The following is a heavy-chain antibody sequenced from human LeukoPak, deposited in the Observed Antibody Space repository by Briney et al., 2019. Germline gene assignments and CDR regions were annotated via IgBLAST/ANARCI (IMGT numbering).Heavy chain of an antibody. CDR3: ARAPPRIAVAGVGDY. CDR2: IYTSGST. D-gene: IGHD6-19*01. Sequence: SETLSLTCTVSGGSISSGSYYWSWIRQPAGKGLEWIGRIYTSGSTNYNPSLKSRVTISVDTSKNQFSLKLSSVTAADTAVYYCARAPPRIAVAGVGDYWGQGTLVTVSS. J-gene: IGHJ4*02. V-gene: IGHV4-61*02. CDR1: GGSISSGSYY.